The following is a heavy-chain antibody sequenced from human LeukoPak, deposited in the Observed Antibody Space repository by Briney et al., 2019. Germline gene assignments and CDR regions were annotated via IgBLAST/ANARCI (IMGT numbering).Heavy chain of an antibody. J-gene: IGHJ4*02. Sequence: SETLSLTCAVSGHSISSNYYWGWIRQPPGKGLEWIGCFYHSGNTYYNPSLKSRVTISVDTFKNQFSLKVSSVTVYGTTAGSSASRVYVLGNFDYWGERTLVTVSS. D-gene: IGHD3-16*01. CDR3: ASRVYVLGNFDY. V-gene: IGHV4-38-2*01. CDR2: FYHSGNT. CDR1: GHSISSNYY.